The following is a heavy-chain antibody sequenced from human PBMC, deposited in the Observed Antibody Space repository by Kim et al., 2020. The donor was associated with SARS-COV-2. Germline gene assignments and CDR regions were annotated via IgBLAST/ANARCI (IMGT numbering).Heavy chain of an antibody. D-gene: IGHD3-10*01. CDR3: ARSGEGSWFDP. CDR1: GGSISSGGYY. V-gene: IGHV4-31*03. Sequence: SETLSLTCTVSGGSISSGGYYWSWIRQHPGKGLEWIGYIYYSGSTYYNPSLKSRVTISVDTSKNQFSLKLSSVTAADTAVYYCARSGEGSWFDPWGQGTLVTVSP. CDR2: IYYSGST. J-gene: IGHJ5*02.